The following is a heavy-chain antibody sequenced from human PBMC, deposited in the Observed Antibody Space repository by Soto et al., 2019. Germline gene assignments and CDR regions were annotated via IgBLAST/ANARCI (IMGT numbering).Heavy chain of an antibody. CDR3: ARDEAYKWNDGGWFDP. V-gene: IGHV1-18*01. J-gene: IGHJ5*02. CDR1: GYTFTSYG. CDR2: ISAYNGNT. Sequence: QVQLVQSGAEVKKPGTSVKVSCKASGYTFTSYGISWVRQASGQGLEWMGWISAYNGNTKYAQKLQGRVTMTTDTSTSTAYMELRSLRSDDTAVYYCARDEAYKWNDGGWFDPWGQGTLVTLS. D-gene: IGHD1-1*01.